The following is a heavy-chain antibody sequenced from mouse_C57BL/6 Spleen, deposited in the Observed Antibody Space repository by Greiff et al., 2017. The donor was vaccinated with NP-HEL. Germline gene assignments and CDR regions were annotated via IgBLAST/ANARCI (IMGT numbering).Heavy chain of an antibody. CDR3: AREVYYYDVFDY. J-gene: IGHJ2*01. CDR1: GYAFSSYW. CDR2: IYPGDGDT. Sequence: VQLQQSGAELVKPGASVKISCKASGYAFSSYWMNWVKQRPGKGLEWIGQIYPGDGDTNYNGKFKGKATLTAAKSSSTAYMQLSSLTSEDSAVYVCAREVYYYDVFDYWGQGTTLTVSS. D-gene: IGHD2-4*01. V-gene: IGHV1-80*01.